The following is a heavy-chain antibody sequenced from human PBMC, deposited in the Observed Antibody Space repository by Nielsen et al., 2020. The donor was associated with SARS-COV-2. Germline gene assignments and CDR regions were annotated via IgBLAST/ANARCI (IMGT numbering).Heavy chain of an antibody. CDR2: INAGNGNT. CDR1: GYTFTSYA. D-gene: IGHD5-12*01. Sequence: ASVTVSCKASGYTFTSYAMHWVRQAPGQRLEWMGWINAGNGNTKYSQKFQGRVTITRDTSASTAYMELSSLRSEDTAVYYCARVDRYSGYDRAYYFDYWGQGTLVTVSS. J-gene: IGHJ4*02. V-gene: IGHV1-3*01. CDR3: ARVDRYSGYDRAYYFDY.